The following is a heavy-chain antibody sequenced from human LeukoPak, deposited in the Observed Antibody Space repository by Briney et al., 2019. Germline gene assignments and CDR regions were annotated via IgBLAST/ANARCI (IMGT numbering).Heavy chain of an antibody. CDR2: INHSGST. V-gene: IGHV4-34*01. Sequence: SETLSLTCAVYGGSFSGYYWSWIRQPPGKGLEWIGEINHSGSTNYNPSLKSRVTISVDTSKNQFSLKLSSVTAADTAVYYCASAIAAAGTLAFDIWGQGTMVTVSS. CDR3: ASAIAAAGTLAFDI. D-gene: IGHD6-13*01. CDR1: GGSFSGYY. J-gene: IGHJ3*02.